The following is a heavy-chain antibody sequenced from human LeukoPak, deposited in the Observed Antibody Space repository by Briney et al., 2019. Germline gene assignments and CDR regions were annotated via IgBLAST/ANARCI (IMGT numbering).Heavy chain of an antibody. CDR1: GFTFSSYG. J-gene: IGHJ3*02. CDR2: ISGSGGST. CDR3: GRGGVVAAIDI. V-gene: IGHV3-23*01. Sequence: GGTLRVSCAASGFTFSSYGMSWVRQAPGKGLEWVSAISGSGGSTYYADSVKGRFTISRDSSKNTLYLQMNRLRAEDTAVYYCGRGGVVAAIDIWGQGTMVTVSS. D-gene: IGHD2-21*01.